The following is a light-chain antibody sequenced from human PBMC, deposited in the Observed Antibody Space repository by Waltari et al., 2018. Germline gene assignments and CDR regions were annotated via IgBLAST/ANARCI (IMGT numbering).Light chain of an antibody. V-gene: IGLV7-46*01. CDR2: DTS. CDR3: FRSYSDTRV. J-gene: IGLJ2*01. CDR1: TGAVTSGHY. Sequence: QAVVTQEPSLTVSPGGTVTLTCDSSTGAVTSGHYPYWVQQKPGQAPRTLMYDTSDKHSVTPSRFAGSLLAGKAALTLSGAQPEDEAEYYCFRSYSDTRVVGGGTKLTVL.